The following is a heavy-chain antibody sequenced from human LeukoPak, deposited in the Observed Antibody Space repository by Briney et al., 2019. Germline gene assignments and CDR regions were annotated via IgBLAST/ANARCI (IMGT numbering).Heavy chain of an antibody. D-gene: IGHD3-10*01. CDR1: GFTFDDHG. V-gene: IGHV3-20*04. CDR3: ARDGDYYGSGSPHHFDY. J-gene: IGHJ4*02. CDR2: INWNGGST. Sequence: PGGSLRLSCAASGFTFDDHGMSWVRQAPGKGLEWVSGINWNGGSTGYADSVKGRFTISRDNAKNSLYLQMNSLRAEDTAVYYCARDGDYYGSGSPHHFDYWGQGTLVTVSS.